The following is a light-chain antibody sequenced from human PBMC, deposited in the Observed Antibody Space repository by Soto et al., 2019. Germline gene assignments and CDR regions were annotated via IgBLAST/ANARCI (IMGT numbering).Light chain of an antibody. CDR3: QQRSDWPPWT. CDR1: QSVSNY. Sequence: IVLTQSPATLSLSPGERATLSCRASQSVSNYLAWYQQKPGRAPRLLIYAASNRATGIPARFSGSGSGTDFTLTISSLEPEDFAVYYCQQRSDWPPWTFGQGTKVDIK. J-gene: IGKJ1*01. CDR2: AAS. V-gene: IGKV3-11*01.